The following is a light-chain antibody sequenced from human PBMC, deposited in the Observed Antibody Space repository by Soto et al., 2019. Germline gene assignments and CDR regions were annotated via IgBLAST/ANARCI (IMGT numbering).Light chain of an antibody. Sequence: DIVMTQSADSLAVSLGERATINCKSSQSVLYSSNNKNYLAWYQQKPGQPPKLLIYWASTRESGVPDRFSGSGSGTDFTLTISSLQAEDVAVYYCQQYYSTPRTFGQETKVEIK. J-gene: IGKJ1*01. CDR2: WAS. V-gene: IGKV4-1*01. CDR1: QSVLYSSNNKNY. CDR3: QQYYSTPRT.